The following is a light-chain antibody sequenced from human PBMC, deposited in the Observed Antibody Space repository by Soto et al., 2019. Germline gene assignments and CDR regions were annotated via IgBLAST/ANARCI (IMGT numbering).Light chain of an antibody. Sequence: QSVLTQPPSASGSPGQSVTISCTGTSSDVGAYNYVSWYQQHPGKAPKLMIYEVSKRPSGVPDRFSGSKSGNTASLTVSGLQAEDEADYYCSSYAGSNNYVFGTGTTVTVL. V-gene: IGLV2-8*01. J-gene: IGLJ1*01. CDR2: EVS. CDR1: SSDVGAYNY. CDR3: SSYAGSNNYV.